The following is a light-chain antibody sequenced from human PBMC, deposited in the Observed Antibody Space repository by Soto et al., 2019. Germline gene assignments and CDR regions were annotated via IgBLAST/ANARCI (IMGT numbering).Light chain of an antibody. CDR1: QSINNNR. Sequence: VWTHSPGALSLSPVEGATLSCWASQSINNNRLAWYQQKPGQAHSLLIHGASSRATGIPDRFSGSGSGTEFTVTISRLEPEESAVYYCQQYGPSHLTVGPGTKVEIK. CDR2: GAS. V-gene: IGKV3-20*01. CDR3: QQYGPSHLT. J-gene: IGKJ3*01.